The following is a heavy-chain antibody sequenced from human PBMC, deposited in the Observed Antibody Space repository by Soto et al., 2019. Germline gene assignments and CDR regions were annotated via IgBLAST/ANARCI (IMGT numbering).Heavy chain of an antibody. J-gene: IGHJ1*01. D-gene: IGHD3-16*01. V-gene: IGHV3-30*19. CDR3: ARWGTTGGLDV. CDR1: GFTFRSYV. CDR2: TSYDGSDK. Sequence: QVQLVESGGGVVQPGTSLRVSCVGSGFTFRSYVIHWVRQAPGKGLEWVALTSYDGSDKYYGDSVRGRFTISRDNSRNKVDLQMESLRPEETALYYCARWGTTGGLDVWGQGTLVSVSS.